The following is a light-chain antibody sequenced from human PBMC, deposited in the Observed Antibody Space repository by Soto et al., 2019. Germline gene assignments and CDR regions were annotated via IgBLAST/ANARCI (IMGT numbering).Light chain of an antibody. CDR2: KAS. CDR3: QQYNSYPST. CDR1: QNINSW. Sequence: DIHMTQSPSTLSASVGDRVTITCRASQNINSWLAWYQQKPGKAPKLLIYKASSLESGVPSRFSGSGSGTEFTLTISSLQPDDFATYYCQQYNSYPSTFGQGTKVDI. J-gene: IGKJ1*01. V-gene: IGKV1-5*03.